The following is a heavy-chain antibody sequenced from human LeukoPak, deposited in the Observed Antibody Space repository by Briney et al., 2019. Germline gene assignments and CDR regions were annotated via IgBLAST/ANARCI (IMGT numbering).Heavy chain of an antibody. V-gene: IGHV1-46*01. D-gene: IGHD3-22*01. J-gene: IGHJ4*02. Sequence: GASVKVSCTASGYTFTSYYMHWVRQAPGQGLEWMGIINPSGGSTSYAQKFQGRVAMTRDTSTSTVYMELSSLRSEDTAVYYCARDGPEYYDSSGYYDYWGQGTLVTVSS. CDR3: ARDGPEYYDSSGYYDY. CDR2: INPSGGST. CDR1: GYTFTSYY.